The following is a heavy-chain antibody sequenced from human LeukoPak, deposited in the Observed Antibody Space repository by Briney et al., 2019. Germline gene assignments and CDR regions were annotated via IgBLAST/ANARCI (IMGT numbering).Heavy chain of an antibody. CDR1: GYTFTAYY. J-gene: IGHJ4*02. CDR2: INLNSGGT. CDR3: AGERLYDSSLQGDY. V-gene: IGHV1-2*06. Sequence: GASVKVSCKASGYTFTAYYIHWVRQAPGQGLEWMGRINLNSGGTNYAQKFQDRVTMTRDTSISTAYMELSSLRSEDTAVYYCAGERLYDSSLQGDYWGQGTLVTVSS. D-gene: IGHD3-22*01.